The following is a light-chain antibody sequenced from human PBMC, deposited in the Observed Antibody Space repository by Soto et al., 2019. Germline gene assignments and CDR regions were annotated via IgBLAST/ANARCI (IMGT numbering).Light chain of an antibody. V-gene: IGKV3-15*01. CDR3: QQYNKWPPWT. CDR1: QSVSSN. Sequence: EIVMTQSPATLSVSPGERVTLSCRASQSVSSNLAWYQQKPGQAPRLLIYGASTRATGIPARFSGSGSGTEFTLTISSLQSEDFAVYYCQQYNKWPPWTFGQGTKVEFK. CDR2: GAS. J-gene: IGKJ1*01.